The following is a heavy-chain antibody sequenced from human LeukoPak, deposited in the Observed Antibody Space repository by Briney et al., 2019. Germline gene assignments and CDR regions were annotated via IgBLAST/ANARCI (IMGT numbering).Heavy chain of an antibody. D-gene: IGHD1-26*01. V-gene: IGHV3-30*18. CDR3: AKIVGATGGYFDY. CDR1: GFTFSSYG. J-gene: IGHJ4*02. CDR2: ISYDGSNK. Sequence: GGSLRLSCAASGFTFSSYGMHWVRQAPAKGLEWVAVISYDGSNKYYADSVKGRFTISRDNSKNTLYLQMNSLRAEDTAVYYCAKIVGATGGYFDYWGQGTLVTVSS.